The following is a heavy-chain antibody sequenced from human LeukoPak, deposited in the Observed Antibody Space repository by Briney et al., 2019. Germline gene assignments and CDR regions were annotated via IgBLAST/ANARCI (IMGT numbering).Heavy chain of an antibody. CDR2: IIPIFGTA. D-gene: IGHD6-13*01. Sequence: GASVEVSCKASGGTFSSYVITWVRQAPGQGLEWMGGIIPIFGTANYAQKFQGRVTITADESTSTAYMELSSLRSEDTAVYYCARAYSSNWYWFDPWGQGTLVTVSS. CDR3: ARAYSSNWYWFDP. J-gene: IGHJ5*02. V-gene: IGHV1-69*13. CDR1: GGTFSSYV.